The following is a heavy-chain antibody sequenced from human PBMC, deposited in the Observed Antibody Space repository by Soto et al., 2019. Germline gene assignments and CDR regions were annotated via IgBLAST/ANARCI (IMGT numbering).Heavy chain of an antibody. J-gene: IGHJ4*02. CDR2: ISSSGDSI. Sequence: PGGSLRLSCAASGFTVSDYYMSWIRQAPGKGLEWLSYISSSGDSIYYADSVKGRITISRDNAKNSLYLQMNSLTAEDTAVYYCARDVVPHFDSWGQGTLVTVSS. CDR3: ARDVVPHFDS. CDR1: GFTVSDYY. V-gene: IGHV3-11*01. D-gene: IGHD2-21*01.